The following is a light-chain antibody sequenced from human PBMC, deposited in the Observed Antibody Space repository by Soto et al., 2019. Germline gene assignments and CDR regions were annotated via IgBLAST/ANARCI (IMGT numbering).Light chain of an antibody. J-gene: IGKJ4*01. CDR3: QQANSFPLT. Sequence: DIQMTQSPPSVSASVGDRVTSTCRASQGISNWLAWYQLKPGKAPKLLIYGASRLQSGVPSRFSGSVSGTDFTLTLSSLQPGAFATSYCQQANSFPLTFGGVTKVEVK. CDR1: QGISNW. V-gene: IGKV1-12*01. CDR2: GAS.